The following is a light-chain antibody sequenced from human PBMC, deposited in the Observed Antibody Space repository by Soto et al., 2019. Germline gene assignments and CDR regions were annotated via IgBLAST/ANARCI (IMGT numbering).Light chain of an antibody. V-gene: IGKV1-5*01. CDR1: QSISRW. CDR3: QQTFSNLLS. J-gene: IGKJ4*01. Sequence: DIQMTQSPSTLSPSVGDRVAITCRARQSISRWLAWYQQKPGKAPKLLIHDASSLASGVPSRFSGSGSGTEFTLTISSLQPDDFVTYYCQQTFSNLLSFGGGTKVEIK. CDR2: DAS.